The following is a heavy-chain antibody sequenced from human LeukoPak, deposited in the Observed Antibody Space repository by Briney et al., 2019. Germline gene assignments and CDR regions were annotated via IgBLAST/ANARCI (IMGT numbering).Heavy chain of an antibody. Sequence: SETLSLTCAVYGGSFSGYYWSWIRQPPGKGLEWIGEINHSGSTNYNPSLKSRVTISVDTSKNQFSLKLSSVTAADTAVYYCARERVIWQQLVYYYYGMDVWGQGTMVTVSS. J-gene: IGHJ6*02. CDR3: ARERVIWQQLVYYYYGMDV. D-gene: IGHD6-13*01. CDR1: GGSFSGYY. V-gene: IGHV4-34*01. CDR2: INHSGST.